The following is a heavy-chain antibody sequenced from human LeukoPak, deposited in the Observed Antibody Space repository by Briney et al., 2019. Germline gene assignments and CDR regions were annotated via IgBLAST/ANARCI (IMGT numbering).Heavy chain of an antibody. CDR3: ASRKYSNYYFDY. D-gene: IGHD4-11*01. CDR1: GFTVSSYE. J-gene: IGHJ4*02. Sequence: GGSLRLSCAASGFTVSSYEMNWVRQAPGKGLEWVSHISTTGNIKYYADSVLGRFTISRDNAKDSLYLQMNSLRAEDTAVYYCASRKYSNYYFDYWGQGTLVTVSS. V-gene: IGHV3-48*03. CDR2: ISTTGNIK.